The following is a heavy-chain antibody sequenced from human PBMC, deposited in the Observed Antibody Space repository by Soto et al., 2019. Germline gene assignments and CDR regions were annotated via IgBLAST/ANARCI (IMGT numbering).Heavy chain of an antibody. Sequence: SETLSLTCAVYGGSFSGYYWSWIRQPPGKGLEWIGEINHSGSTNYNPSLKSRVTISVDTSKNQFSLKLSSVTAADTAVYYCARGGVGVVAATFDYWGQGTLVTVSS. CDR3: ARGGVGVVAATFDY. CDR2: INHSGST. V-gene: IGHV4-34*01. D-gene: IGHD2-15*01. J-gene: IGHJ4*02. CDR1: GGSFSGYY.